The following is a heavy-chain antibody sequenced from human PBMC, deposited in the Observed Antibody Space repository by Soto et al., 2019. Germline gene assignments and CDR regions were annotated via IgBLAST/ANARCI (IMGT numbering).Heavy chain of an antibody. Sequence: EVQLLESGGGLVQPGGSLRLSCAASGFTFSNYAMTWVRQAPGKGLEWVSAISGGATYYADSVKGRFTISRDDSKNTLYLKMNSLRPEDTAVYYWAKDGSGDFLTWSPPGGQEPRFPVPP. CDR3: AKDGSGDFLTWSPP. D-gene: IGHD4-17*01. CDR1: GFTFSNYA. J-gene: IGHJ5*02. V-gene: IGHV3-23*01. CDR2: ISGGAT.